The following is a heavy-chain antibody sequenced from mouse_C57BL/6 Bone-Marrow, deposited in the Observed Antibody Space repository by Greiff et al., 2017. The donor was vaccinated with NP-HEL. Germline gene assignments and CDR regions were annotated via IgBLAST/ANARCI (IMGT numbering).Heavy chain of an antibody. CDR1: GYTFTDYN. Sequence: VQLQQSGPELVKPGASVKIPCKASGYTFTDYNMDWVKQSHGKSLEWIGDINPNNGGTIYNQKFKGKATLTVDKSSSTAYMELRSLTSEDTAVYYCARSRELRLPFAYWGQGTLVTVSA. D-gene: IGHD3-2*02. J-gene: IGHJ3*01. CDR3: ARSRELRLPFAY. V-gene: IGHV1-18*01. CDR2: INPNNGGT.